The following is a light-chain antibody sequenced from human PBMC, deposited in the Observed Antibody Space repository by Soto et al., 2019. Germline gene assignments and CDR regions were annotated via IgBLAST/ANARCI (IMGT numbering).Light chain of an antibody. V-gene: IGKV1-6*01. Sequence: AIEMTQSPSSLSASVGDRVTITCRASQGIRNDLGWYQQKPGKAPKLLIYGASRLQSRVHSRFGGSGSGTDFTLTISSLQPEDFATYYCLQDNNYPITFGQGTRLEIK. CDR3: LQDNNYPIT. CDR1: QGIRND. J-gene: IGKJ5*01. CDR2: GAS.